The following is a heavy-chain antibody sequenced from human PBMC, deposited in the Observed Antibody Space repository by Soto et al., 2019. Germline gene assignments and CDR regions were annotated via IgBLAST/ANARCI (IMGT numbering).Heavy chain of an antibody. CDR3: ARSGYSYGPNPLLY. V-gene: IGHV4-31*03. D-gene: IGHD5-18*01. CDR2: IYYSGST. J-gene: IGHJ4*02. CDR1: GGAISSGGYY. Sequence: QVQLQESGPGLVKPSQTLSLTCTVSGGAISSGGYYWSWIRQHPGKSLEWIGYIYYSGSTYYNPSLKSRVTISVDTSKNQFSLKLSSVTAADTAVYYCARSGYSYGPNPLLYWGQGTLVTVSS.